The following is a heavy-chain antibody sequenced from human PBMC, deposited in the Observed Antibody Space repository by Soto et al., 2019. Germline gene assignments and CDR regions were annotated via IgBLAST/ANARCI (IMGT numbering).Heavy chain of an antibody. Sequence: QVQLQESGPGLVKPSETLSLTCTVSGGSISSYYWSWILQPPGKGLEWIGYIYYSGSTNYNPTLKSRVTISVGTSKTQFSMKLSSVTAADTAVYYCARAAGTIWGQGTLVTVSS. CDR1: GGSISSYY. J-gene: IGHJ4*02. CDR3: ARAAGTI. V-gene: IGHV4-59*01. D-gene: IGHD6-13*01. CDR2: IYYSGST.